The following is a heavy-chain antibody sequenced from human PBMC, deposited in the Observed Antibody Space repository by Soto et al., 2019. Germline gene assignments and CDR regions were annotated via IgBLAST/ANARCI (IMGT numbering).Heavy chain of an antibody. CDR3: ARGPDGVISNWFDP. J-gene: IGHJ5*02. V-gene: IGHV4-31*03. CDR1: GGSISSGGYY. D-gene: IGHD3-16*02. CDR2: IYYGGST. Sequence: PSETLSLTCTVSGGSISSGGYYWSWIRQHPGKGLEWIGYIYYGGSTYYNPSLKSRATISGDTSKNQFSLKLSSVTAADTAVYYCARGPDGVISNWFDPWGQGTLVTVSS.